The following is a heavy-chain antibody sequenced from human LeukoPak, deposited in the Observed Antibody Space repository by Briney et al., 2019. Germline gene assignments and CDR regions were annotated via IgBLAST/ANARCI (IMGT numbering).Heavy chain of an antibody. J-gene: IGHJ3*02. CDR1: GFTVSSNY. D-gene: IGHD1-26*01. CDR2: IYSGGST. V-gene: IGHV3-66*01. CDR3: ARDKGGSYPPDAFDI. Sequence: GGSLRLSCAASGFTVSSNYMNWVRQAPGKGLEWVSVIYSGGSTYYADSVKGRFTISRDNSKNTLYLQMNNLRAEDTAVYYCARDKGGSYPPDAFDIWGQGTMVTVSS.